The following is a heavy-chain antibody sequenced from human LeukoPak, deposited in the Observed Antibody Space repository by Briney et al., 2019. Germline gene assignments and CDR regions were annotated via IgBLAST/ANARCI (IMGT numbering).Heavy chain of an antibody. V-gene: IGHV3-7*01. Sequence: GGSLRLSCAASGFTFSKYWMTWVRQAPGTGLELVANIKEDGSEKYYVDSVKGRFTISRDNAKNSLYLQMNSLRAEDTAVYYCARDLLGWELHYFDYWGQGTLVTVSS. CDR1: GFTFSKYW. J-gene: IGHJ4*02. CDR3: ARDLLGWELHYFDY. D-gene: IGHD1-26*01. CDR2: IKEDGSEK.